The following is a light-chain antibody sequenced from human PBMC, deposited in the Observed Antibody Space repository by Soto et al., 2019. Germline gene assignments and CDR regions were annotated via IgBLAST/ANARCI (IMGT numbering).Light chain of an antibody. CDR1: QSVSSK. CDR2: GAS. CDR3: QQYNSWRWT. J-gene: IGKJ1*01. V-gene: IGKV3-15*01. Sequence: EIGITQFPAAVSVSPGGGANLSCRASQSVSSKLAWYQQKPGQAPRLLIYGASTRATGIPARFSGSGSGTEFTLIISSLQSEDSAVYYCQQYNSWRWTFGQGTKVDIK.